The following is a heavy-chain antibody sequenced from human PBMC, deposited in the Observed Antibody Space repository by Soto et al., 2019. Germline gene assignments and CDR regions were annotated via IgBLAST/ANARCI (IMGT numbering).Heavy chain of an antibody. J-gene: IGHJ4*02. CDR2: ISYDGSNK. D-gene: IGHD2-21*01. CDR1: GFTFSSYA. Sequence: QVQLVESGGGVVQPGRSLRLSCAASGFTFSSYAMHWVRQAPGKGLEWVAVISYDGSNKYYADSVKGRFTISRDNSKNTLYLQMNSLRAEDTAVYYCAKARNPRQHIVVVLMDYWGQGTLDTVSS. CDR3: AKARNPRQHIVVVLMDY. V-gene: IGHV3-30*04.